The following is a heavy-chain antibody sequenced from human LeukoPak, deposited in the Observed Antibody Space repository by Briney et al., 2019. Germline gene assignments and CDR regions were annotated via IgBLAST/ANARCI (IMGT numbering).Heavy chain of an antibody. Sequence: SETLSLTCTVSGGSISSYYWSWIRQPPGKGLEWIGYIYYSGGTNYNPSLKSRVTISVDTSKNQFSLKLSSVTAADTAVYYCARSGYSSGWQSYWYFDLWGRDTLVTVSS. D-gene: IGHD6-19*01. CDR1: GGSISSYY. J-gene: IGHJ2*01. CDR3: ARSGYSSGWQSYWYFDL. CDR2: IYYSGGT. V-gene: IGHV4-59*01.